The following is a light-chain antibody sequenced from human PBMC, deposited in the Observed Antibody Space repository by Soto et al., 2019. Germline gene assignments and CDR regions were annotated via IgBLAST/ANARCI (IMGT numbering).Light chain of an antibody. CDR1: SSNIGINT. CDR3: AAWDDSLNGWV. J-gene: IGLJ3*02. Sequence: QSVLTQPPSASGTPGQRVTISCSGSSSNIGINTVNWYQQLPGTAPKLLIYSNNQRPSGVPDRFSGSKSGTSASLAISGLQSEDEAHYYCAAWDDSLNGWVFGGETKLTVL. CDR2: SNN. V-gene: IGLV1-44*01.